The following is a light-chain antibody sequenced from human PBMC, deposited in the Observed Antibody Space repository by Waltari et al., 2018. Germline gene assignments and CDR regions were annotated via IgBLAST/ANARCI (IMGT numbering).Light chain of an antibody. V-gene: IGKV4-1*01. J-gene: IGKJ2*01. Sequence: DIVMTQSPDSLPVSLGERATLNCKSSQSVLYNTDNKNYLAWYQQKPGQSPKLLIYWASTRESVVPDRFSGSGSGTDFTLTISGLQADDAAISFCQQYYDIPVTFGQGTRLEIK. CDR2: WAS. CDR1: QSVLYNTDNKNY. CDR3: QQYYDIPVT.